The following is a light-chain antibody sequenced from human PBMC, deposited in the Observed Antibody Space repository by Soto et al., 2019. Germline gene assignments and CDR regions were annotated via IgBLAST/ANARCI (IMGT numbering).Light chain of an antibody. J-gene: IGKJ2*01. CDR3: MQSIQV. Sequence: DVVMTQSPLSLSVTPGQPASISCKSSQSLLHSDGKTSLYWYLQRPGQPPHLLIYEVSKRFSGVPERFSGSGSGTDFTVKISRVEADDVGVYYCMQSIQVLGQGTKLEI. V-gene: IGKV2D-29*01. CDR1: QSLLHSDGKTS. CDR2: EVS.